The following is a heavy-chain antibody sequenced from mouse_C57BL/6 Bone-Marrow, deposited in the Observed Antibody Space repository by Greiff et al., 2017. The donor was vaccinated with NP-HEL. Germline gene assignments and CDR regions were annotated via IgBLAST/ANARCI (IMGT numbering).Heavy chain of an antibody. CDR3: TRGHYGSSPLAY. CDR1: GFTFSSYA. V-gene: IGHV5-9-1*02. CDR2: ISSGGDYI. J-gene: IGHJ3*01. Sequence: EVMLVESGEGLVKPGGSLKLSCAASGFTFSSYAMSWVRQTPEKRLEWVAYISSGGDYIYYADTVKGRFTISRDNARNTLYLHMSSLEAEDTAMYYCTRGHYGSSPLAYWGQGTLVTVSA. D-gene: IGHD1-1*01.